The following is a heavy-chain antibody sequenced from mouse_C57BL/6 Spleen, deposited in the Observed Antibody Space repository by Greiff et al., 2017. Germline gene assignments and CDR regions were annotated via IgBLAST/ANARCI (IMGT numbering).Heavy chain of an antibody. Sequence: QVQLQQSGAELVKPGASVKVSCKASGYTFTSYWMHWVKQRPGQGLEWIGRIHPSDSDTNYNQKFKGKATLTVDKSSSTAYMQLSSLTSEDSAVYYWAILGTTVGGGGYFDDWGTGTTVTVSS. D-gene: IGHD1-1*01. J-gene: IGHJ1*03. CDR2: IHPSDSDT. V-gene: IGHV1-74*01. CDR3: AILGTTVGGGGYFDD. CDR1: GYTFTSYW.